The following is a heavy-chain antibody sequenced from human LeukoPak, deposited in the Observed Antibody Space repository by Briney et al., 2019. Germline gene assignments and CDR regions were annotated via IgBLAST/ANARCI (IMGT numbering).Heavy chain of an antibody. J-gene: IGHJ4*02. Sequence: GGSLRLSCAASGFTFSSYWMSWVRQAPGKGLEWVANIKQDGSEKYYVDSVKGRFTISRDNAKNSLYLQMNSLRAEDTAVYYCARDLGYCSGGSCYYYDYWGQGTLVTVSS. D-gene: IGHD2-15*01. CDR2: IKQDGSEK. CDR3: ARDLGYCSGGSCYYYDY. V-gene: IGHV3-7*01. CDR1: GFTFSSYW.